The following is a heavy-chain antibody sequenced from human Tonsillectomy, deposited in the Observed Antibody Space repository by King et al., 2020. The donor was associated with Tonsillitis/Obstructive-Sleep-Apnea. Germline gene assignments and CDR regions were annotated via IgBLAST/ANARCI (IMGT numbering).Heavy chain of an antibody. CDR1: GFTFRDYY. D-gene: IGHD2-2*01. CDR3: ARGPGYCSSTSCRGHFDY. CDR2: IISCRSYT. V-gene: IGHV3-11*05. Sequence: VQLVESGGGLVKPGGSLRVSCVASGFTFRDYYMSWIRQAPGKGREWVSYIISCRSYTNYADSVKGRFTISRDNAKNSLYLQMNSLRAEDTAVYYCARGPGYCSSTSCRGHFDYWGQGTLVTVSS. J-gene: IGHJ4*02.